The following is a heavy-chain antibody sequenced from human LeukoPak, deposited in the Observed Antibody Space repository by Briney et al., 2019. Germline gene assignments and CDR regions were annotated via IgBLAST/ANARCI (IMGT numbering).Heavy chain of an antibody. CDR2: ISAYNGNT. Sequence: ASVKVSCKASGYTFTSYGISWVRQAPGQGLEWMGWISAYNGNTNYAQKLQGRVTMTTDTSTSTAYMELRSLRSDDTAVYYCSRGYYYDSSGYYNDFYYWGQGNLVTVSS. CDR1: GYTFTSYG. D-gene: IGHD3-22*01. CDR3: SRGYYYDSSGYYNDFYY. J-gene: IGHJ4*02. V-gene: IGHV1-18*01.